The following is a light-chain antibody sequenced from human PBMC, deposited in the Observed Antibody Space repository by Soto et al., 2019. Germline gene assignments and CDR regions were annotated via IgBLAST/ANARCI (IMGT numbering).Light chain of an antibody. Sequence: QPVVTQEPSFSVSPGGTVTLTCGLSSGSVSTSYYPSWYRQTPGQPPRTLIYSTNTRSSGVPDRFSGSILGNKAALTITGAQADDESDYYCVLYMGSGISNVVFGGGTKVTVL. CDR2: STN. V-gene: IGLV8-61*01. CDR3: VLYMGSGISNVV. CDR1: SGSVSTSYY. J-gene: IGLJ2*01.